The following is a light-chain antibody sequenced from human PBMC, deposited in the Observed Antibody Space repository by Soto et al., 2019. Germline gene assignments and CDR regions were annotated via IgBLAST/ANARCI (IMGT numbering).Light chain of an antibody. Sequence: IQFTQSPSSLSAYLGHTVNPTCWPSQCIGTYLVWYQQKRGKAPTVLIYASSTLQTGVPSRFSGSGSGTDFSLTISSLHTEDVATYYCQQVDSYPRTFGKGTKVDIK. CDR3: QQVDSYPRT. J-gene: IGKJ1*01. CDR2: ASS. V-gene: IGKV1-9*01. CDR1: QCIGTY.